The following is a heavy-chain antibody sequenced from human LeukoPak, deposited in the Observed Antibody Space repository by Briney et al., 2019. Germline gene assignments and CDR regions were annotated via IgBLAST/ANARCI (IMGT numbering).Heavy chain of an antibody. CDR1: GYTFTIYY. Sequence: ASVKVSCKASGYTFTIYYMHWVRQAPGQGLEWIGIINPSGDNTWYAQKFQGRVTMTRDMATSTDYLEVSSLRSEDTAVYYCARDNSLRDTAWWFDPWGQGTLVTVSS. D-gene: IGHD5-24*01. CDR3: ARDNSLRDTAWWFDP. CDR2: INPSGDNT. J-gene: IGHJ5*02. V-gene: IGHV1-46*01.